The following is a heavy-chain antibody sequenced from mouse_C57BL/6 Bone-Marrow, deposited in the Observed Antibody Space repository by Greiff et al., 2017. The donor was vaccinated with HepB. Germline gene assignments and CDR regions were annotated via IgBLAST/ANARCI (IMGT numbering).Heavy chain of an antibody. J-gene: IGHJ4*01. D-gene: IGHD2-4*01. Sequence: EVKVEESGPGLVKPSQSLSLTCSVTGYSITSGYYWNWIRQFPGNKLEWMGYISYDGSNNYNPSLKNRISITRDTSKNQFFLKLNSVTTEDTATYYCAREGGYDYDGDYYAMDYWGQGTSVTVSS. CDR3: AREGGYDYDGDYYAMDY. CDR1: GYSITSGYY. CDR2: ISYDGSN. V-gene: IGHV3-6*01.